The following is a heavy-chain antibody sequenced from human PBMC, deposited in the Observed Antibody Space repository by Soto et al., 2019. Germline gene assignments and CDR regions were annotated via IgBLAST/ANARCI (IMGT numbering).Heavy chain of an antibody. CDR2: FDPEDGET. J-gene: IGHJ4*02. V-gene: IGHV1-24*01. Sequence: ASVKVSCKVSGYTLTELSMHWVRQAPGKGLEWMGGFDPEDGETIYAQKFQGRVTMTEDTSTDTAYMELSSLRSEDTAVYYCATLIQLWPGHYFDYWGQGTLVTVYS. CDR3: ATLIQLWPGHYFDY. D-gene: IGHD5-18*01. CDR1: GYTLTELS.